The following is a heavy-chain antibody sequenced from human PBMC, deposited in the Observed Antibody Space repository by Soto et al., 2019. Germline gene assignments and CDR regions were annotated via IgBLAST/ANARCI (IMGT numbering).Heavy chain of an antibody. CDR1: GGSISSYY. D-gene: IGHD1-7*01. J-gene: IGHJ6*03. V-gene: IGHV4-59*01. CDR3: ARDLKTVTTGYYYYYLDV. Sequence: QVQLQESGPGLVKPSETLSLTCTVSGGSISSYYWSWIRPPPGKGLEWIGYIYYSGSTNYNPSLKSRVTISVDTSQNQFSLKLSSVTAADTAVYYCARDLKTVTTGYYYYYLDVWGKGTTVTVSS. CDR2: IYYSGST.